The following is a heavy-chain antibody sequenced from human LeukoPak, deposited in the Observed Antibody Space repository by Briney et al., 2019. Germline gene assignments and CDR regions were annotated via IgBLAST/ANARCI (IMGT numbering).Heavy chain of an antibody. D-gene: IGHD4-17*01. CDR3: ARVRHYGDQFMDV. J-gene: IGHJ6*02. V-gene: IGHV3-7*01. Sequence: GSLRLSCAASGFTFSSYWMSWVRQAPGKGLEWVANIKQDGSDKYYVDSVKGRFTISRDNAKNSLYLQMNSLRAEDTAVYYCARVRHYGDQFMDVWGQGTTVTVSS. CDR1: GFTFSSYW. CDR2: IKQDGSDK.